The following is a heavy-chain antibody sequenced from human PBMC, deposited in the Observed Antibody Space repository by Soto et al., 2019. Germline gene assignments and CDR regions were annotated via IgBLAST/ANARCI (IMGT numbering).Heavy chain of an antibody. V-gene: IGHV1-69*02. J-gene: IGHJ3*02. CDR1: GGTFSSYT. D-gene: IGHD6-13*01. CDR3: ARAAGLSSSWHNDAFDI. CDR2: IIPILGIA. Sequence: SVKVSCKASGGTFSSYTLSWLRQAPGQGLEWMGRIIPILGIANYAQKFQGRVTITADKSTSTAYMELNSLRAGDTAVYYCARAAGLSSSWHNDAFDIWGQGTMVTVSS.